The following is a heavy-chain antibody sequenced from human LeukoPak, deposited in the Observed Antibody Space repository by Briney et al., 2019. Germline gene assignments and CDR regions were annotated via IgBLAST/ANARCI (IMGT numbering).Heavy chain of an antibody. V-gene: IGHV3-30*02. J-gene: IGHJ4*02. CDR1: GFTFSSYG. CDR3: AKDLTGSSWTFDY. D-gene: IGHD6-13*01. Sequence: GGSLRLSCAASGFTFSSYGMHWVRQAPGKGLEWVAFIRNDGSNKYYADSVKGRFTTSGDNSKNTLYLQMNSLRAEDTAVYYCAKDLTGSSWTFDYWGQATLATVSS. CDR2: IRNDGSNK.